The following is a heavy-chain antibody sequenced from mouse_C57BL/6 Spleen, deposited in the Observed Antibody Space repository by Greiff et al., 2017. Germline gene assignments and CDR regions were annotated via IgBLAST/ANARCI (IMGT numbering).Heavy chain of an antibody. J-gene: IGHJ1*03. CDR1: GFSLTSYG. D-gene: IGHD2-5*01. V-gene: IGHV2-5*01. CDR3: ARRGGYSNYEYFDV. CDR2: IWRGGST. Sequence: QVHVKQSGPGLVQPSQSLSITCTVSGFSLTSYGVHWVRQSPGKGLEWLGVIWRGGSTDYNAAFMSRLSITKDNSKSQVFFKMNSLQADDTAIYYCARRGGYSNYEYFDVWGTGTTVTVSS.